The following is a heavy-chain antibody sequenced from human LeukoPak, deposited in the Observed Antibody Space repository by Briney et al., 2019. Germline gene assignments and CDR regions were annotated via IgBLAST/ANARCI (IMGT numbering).Heavy chain of an antibody. Sequence: GGSLRLSCAASRFTVSDKYMSWVRQAPGKGLEWVSVIYSDGSTYYADSVKGRFTISRDNSKNTLYLQINNLRAEDTAVYYCARDLTYGGKRGYYFDYWGQGTLVTVSS. D-gene: IGHD4-23*01. V-gene: IGHV3-66*01. CDR2: IYSDGST. CDR3: ARDLTYGGKRGYYFDY. J-gene: IGHJ4*02. CDR1: RFTVSDKY.